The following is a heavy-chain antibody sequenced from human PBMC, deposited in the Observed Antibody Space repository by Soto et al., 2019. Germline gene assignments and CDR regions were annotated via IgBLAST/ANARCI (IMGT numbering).Heavy chain of an antibody. V-gene: IGHV4-4*02. J-gene: IGHJ4*02. Sequence: SETLSLTCAVSGGSISGSHWWIWVRQPPGKGLEWIGEIFHSGTTNYNPSLKSRVTISVDKSKNQFSLRLNSVTAADTAVYYCARDKDRGFDYWGQGTLVTVSS. CDR2: IFHSGTT. CDR1: GGSISGSHW. D-gene: IGHD3-10*01. CDR3: ARDKDRGFDY.